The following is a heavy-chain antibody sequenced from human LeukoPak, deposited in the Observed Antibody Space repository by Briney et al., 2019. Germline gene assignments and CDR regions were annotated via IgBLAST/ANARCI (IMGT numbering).Heavy chain of an antibody. CDR2: IYHSGST. Sequence: SETLSLTCTVSGYSISSGYYWGWIRQPPGKGLEWIGSIYHSGSTNYNPSLKSRVTISVDKSKNQFSLKLTSVTAADTAMYYCAALTAVAGAHFDYWGQGTLVTVSS. CDR1: GYSISSGYY. CDR3: AALTAVAGAHFDY. J-gene: IGHJ4*02. D-gene: IGHD6-19*01. V-gene: IGHV4-38-2*02.